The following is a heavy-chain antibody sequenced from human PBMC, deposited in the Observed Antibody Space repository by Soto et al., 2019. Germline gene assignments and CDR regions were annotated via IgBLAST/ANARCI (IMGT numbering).Heavy chain of an antibody. V-gene: IGHV4-59*08. CDR3: ARRWGRSFDY. CDR2: IYFSGST. D-gene: IGHD2-15*01. J-gene: IGHJ4*02. Sequence: PSETLSLTCTVSGGSISSYYWSWIRQPPGKGLEWIGYIYFSGSTNYNPSLKSRVTISVDTSKNQFSLKLSSVTAADTAVYYCARRWGRSFDYWGQGTLVTVSS. CDR1: GGSISSYY.